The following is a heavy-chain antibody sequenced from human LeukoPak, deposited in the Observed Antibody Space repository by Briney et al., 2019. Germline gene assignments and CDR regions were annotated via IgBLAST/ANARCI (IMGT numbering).Heavy chain of an antibody. J-gene: IGHJ3*02. CDR3: ARAEDYDSSGYVDAFDM. CDR2: IWYDGSKK. V-gene: IGHV3-33*01. Sequence: QPGGSLRLSCATSGFTFSSYGMHWVSQAPGKGLEWVSVIWYDGSKKYYADSAKGRFTISRDNSKNTLYLQMNSLRAEDTAVYYCARAEDYDSSGYVDAFDMWGQGTMVTVSS. CDR1: GFTFSSYG. D-gene: IGHD3-22*01.